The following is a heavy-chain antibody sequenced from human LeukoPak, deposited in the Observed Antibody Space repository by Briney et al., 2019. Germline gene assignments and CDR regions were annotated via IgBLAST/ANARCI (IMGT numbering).Heavy chain of an antibody. J-gene: IGHJ4*02. CDR3: ARGTSGWYTLDY. CDR2: IYSGGTT. CDR1: GFTVSSTY. V-gene: IGHV3-53*01. Sequence: GSLRLSCAASGFTVSSTYMSWVRQAPGKGLEWVSLIYSGGTTYYADSVKGRFTISRDNSKNTLYLQINSLRAEDTAVYFCARGTSGWYTLDYWGQGTLVTVSS. D-gene: IGHD6-19*01.